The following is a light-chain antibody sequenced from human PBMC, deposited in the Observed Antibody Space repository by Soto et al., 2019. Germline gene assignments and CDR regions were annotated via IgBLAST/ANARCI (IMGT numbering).Light chain of an antibody. Sequence: QSVLTQPPSVSAAPGQKVTITCSGSTSNIGKNFISWYQQVPGTAPKLLIYDNNQRPLGIPDRFSGSKSGTSGTLDISGLQSGDEADYYCGAWDTNLSAGVFGPGTKATVL. CDR1: TSNIGKNF. CDR2: DNN. V-gene: IGLV1-51*01. J-gene: IGLJ1*01. CDR3: GAWDTNLSAGV.